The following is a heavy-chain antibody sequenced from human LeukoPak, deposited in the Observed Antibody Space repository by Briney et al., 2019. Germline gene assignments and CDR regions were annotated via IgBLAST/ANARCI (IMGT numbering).Heavy chain of an antibody. V-gene: IGHV1-8*01. J-gene: IGHJ4*02. D-gene: IGHD6-19*01. Sequence: GASVKVSCKASGYTFTSYGINWVRQATGQGLEWMGWMSPNSGNTGYAQKFRGRVTMTRNTSISTAYMELSSLRSEDTAVYYCARGLSSGWYSDYWGQGTLVTVSS. CDR2: MSPNSGNT. CDR1: GYTFTSYG. CDR3: ARGLSSGWYSDY.